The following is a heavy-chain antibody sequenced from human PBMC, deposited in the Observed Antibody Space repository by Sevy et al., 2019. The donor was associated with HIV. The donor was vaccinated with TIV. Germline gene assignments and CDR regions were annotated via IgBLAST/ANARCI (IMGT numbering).Heavy chain of an antibody. CDR2: IYYSGST. D-gene: IGHD3-16*02. CDR1: GGSISSSSYY. V-gene: IGHV4-39*01. CDR3: ARPTREITFGGVIVEYFDY. Sequence: SETLSLTCTVSGGSISSSSYYWGWIRQPPGKGLEWIGSIYYSGSTYYNPSLKSRVTISVDTSKNQFSVKLSSVTAADTAVYYCARPTREITFGGVIVEYFDYWGQGTLVTVSS. J-gene: IGHJ4*02.